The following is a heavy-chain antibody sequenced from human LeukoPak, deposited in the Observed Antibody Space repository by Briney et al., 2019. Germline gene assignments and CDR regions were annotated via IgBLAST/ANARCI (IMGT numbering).Heavy chain of an antibody. CDR3: AKDTSGWSLT. D-gene: IGHD6-19*01. V-gene: IGHV3-48*03. J-gene: IGHJ5*02. CDR2: ISDTGGAI. CDR1: GFAFSGYE. Sequence: GGSLRLSCAASGFAFSGYETYWVRQAPGKGLEWISYISDTGGAIHYADSVKGRFTISRDNAKNSLYLQMNSLRAEDTAVYYCAKDTSGWSLTWGQGTLVTVSS.